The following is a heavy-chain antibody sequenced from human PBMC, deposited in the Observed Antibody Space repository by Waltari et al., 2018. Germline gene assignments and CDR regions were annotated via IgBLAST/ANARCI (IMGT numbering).Heavy chain of an antibody. D-gene: IGHD3-22*01. CDR2: ISDYGSNT. J-gene: IGHJ5*02. Sequence: QVQLVESGGGVVQPGRSLRLSCAASGFPFSNYGMHWVRQAPGKGVELVAVISDYGSNTYYADSVKGRFSISRDNSKNTLYLQMNSLRAEDTAVYYCTLSANHYDSSGYPPAWGQGTLVTVSS. CDR1: GFPFSNYG. CDR3: TLSANHYDSSGYPPA. V-gene: IGHV3-30*03.